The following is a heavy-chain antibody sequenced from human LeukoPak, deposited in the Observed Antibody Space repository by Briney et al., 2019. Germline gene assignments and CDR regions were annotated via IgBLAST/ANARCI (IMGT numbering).Heavy chain of an antibody. V-gene: IGHV1-18*01. J-gene: IGHJ5*02. CDR2: ISAYNGST. Sequence: ASVKVSCKASGYTFTSYGISWVRQAPGQGLEWMGWISAYNGSTNYAQKLQGRVTMTTDTSTSTAYMELRSLRSDDTAVYYCARDPNDFWSGYYRRWFDPWGQGTLVTVSS. CDR1: GYTFTSYG. CDR3: ARDPNDFWSGYYRRWFDP. D-gene: IGHD3-3*01.